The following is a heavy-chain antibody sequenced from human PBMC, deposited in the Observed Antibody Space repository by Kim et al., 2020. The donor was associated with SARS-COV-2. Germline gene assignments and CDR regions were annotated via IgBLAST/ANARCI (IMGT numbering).Heavy chain of an antibody. D-gene: IGHD4-17*01. CDR3: ARERRWEDYGYYYYGMDV. Sequence: KSRVTISVDTSKNQFSLKLSSVTAADTAVYYCARERRWEDYGYYYYGMDVWGQGTTVTVSS. V-gene: IGHV4-59*01. J-gene: IGHJ6*02.